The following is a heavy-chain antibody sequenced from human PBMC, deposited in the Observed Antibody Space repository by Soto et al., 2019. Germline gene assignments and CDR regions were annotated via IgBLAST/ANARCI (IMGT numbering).Heavy chain of an antibody. J-gene: IGHJ4*02. CDR1: GFTFSSSE. CDR3: ACSKLMVN. Sequence: GGSLRLSCAASGFTFSSSEMNWVRQAPGKGLEWISYITSSGSTIYYADSVRGRFTISRDHAKNSLYLQMNSLRAEDMPVYYCACSKLMVNWRQGNLVTVSS. CDR2: ITSSGSTI. D-gene: IGHD2-8*01. V-gene: IGHV3-48*03.